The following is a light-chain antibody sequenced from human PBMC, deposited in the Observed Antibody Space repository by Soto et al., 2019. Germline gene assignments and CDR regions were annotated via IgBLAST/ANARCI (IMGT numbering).Light chain of an antibody. CDR3: AASDDSLNGYV. CDR1: SANIGDST. J-gene: IGLJ1*01. Sequence: QSVLTQAPSASGTPGQRGTISCSGSSANIGDSTVNWYQQFPGTAPTLLIYANNLRPAAVPDRFSGSTSGASASLTTSGLQSEDEAAYHFAASDDSLNGYVFGGGTKVTVL. CDR2: ANN. V-gene: IGLV1-44*01.